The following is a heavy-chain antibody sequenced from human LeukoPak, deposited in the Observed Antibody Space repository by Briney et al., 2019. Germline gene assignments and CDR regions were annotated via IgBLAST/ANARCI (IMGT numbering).Heavy chain of an antibody. CDR1: GFSFGTYS. J-gene: IGHJ4*02. CDR3: AREMAV. V-gene: IGHV3-33*01. Sequence: GGSLRLSCVVSGFSFGTYSMHWARQVPGKGLEWVAVIWYDGSNEDYADSVKGRFTISRDNSKNTLYLQMDSLRAEDTAVYYCAREMAVWGQGALVTVSS. CDR2: IWYDGSNE. D-gene: IGHD2-8*01.